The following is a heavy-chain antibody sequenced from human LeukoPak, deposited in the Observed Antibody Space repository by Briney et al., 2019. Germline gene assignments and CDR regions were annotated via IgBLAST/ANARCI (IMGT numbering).Heavy chain of an antibody. CDR2: INSDSGGT. CDR3: ARAPKVVSGKAAWFDP. J-gene: IGHJ5*02. Sequence: GASVKVSCKASGYTFTGYYIYWVRQAPGQGLEWMGGINSDSGGTNNAQKFQGRVTMTRDTSISTAYMEVSSLRSDDTAVYYCARAPKVVSGKAAWFDPWGQGTLVTVSS. CDR1: GYTFTGYY. V-gene: IGHV1-2*02. D-gene: IGHD6-19*01.